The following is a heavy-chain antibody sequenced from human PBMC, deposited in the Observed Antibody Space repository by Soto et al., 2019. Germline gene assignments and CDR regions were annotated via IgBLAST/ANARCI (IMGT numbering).Heavy chain of an antibody. J-gene: IGHJ4*02. CDR2: INAGNGNT. CDR1: GYTFTSYA. Sequence: ASVKVSCKASGYTFTSYAMHWVRQAPGQRLEWMGWINAGNGNTKYSQKFQGRVTITRDTSASTAYMELSSLRSEDTAVYYCARDDSSGYYYDFDYWGQGTLVTVSS. CDR3: ARDDSSGYYYDFDY. V-gene: IGHV1-3*01. D-gene: IGHD3-22*01.